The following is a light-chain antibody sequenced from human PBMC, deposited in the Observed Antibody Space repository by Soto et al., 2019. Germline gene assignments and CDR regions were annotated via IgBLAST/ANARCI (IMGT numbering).Light chain of an antibody. Sequence: EILLTQSPGTLSLSPGERATLSCRASQSVSISHLAWYQQQLGQAPRLLIYGSSSRATGIPARFSGSGSGTDLTLTISILEPEDFAVYYCQQRSNWPPWTFGQGTKVDIK. CDR1: QSVSISH. CDR2: GSS. J-gene: IGKJ1*01. V-gene: IGKV3D-20*02. CDR3: QQRSNWPPWT.